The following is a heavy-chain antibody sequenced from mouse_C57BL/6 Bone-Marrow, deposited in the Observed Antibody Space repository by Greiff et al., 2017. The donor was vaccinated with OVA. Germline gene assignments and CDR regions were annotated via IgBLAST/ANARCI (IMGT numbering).Heavy chain of an antibody. CDR3: ASYGYYGSSFWYFAV. D-gene: IGHD1-1*01. J-gene: IGHJ1*03. CDR2: IYPYNDDT. V-gene: IGHV1-14*01. CDR1: GYTFTSYV. Sequence: VHVKQSGPELVKPGASVKMSCKASGYTFTSYVMHWVKQKPGQGLEWIGYIYPYNDDTKYNEKVKGKATLTSDKSSSTAYMELSSLTSEDSAVYYCASYGYYGSSFWYFAVWGTGTTVTVSS.